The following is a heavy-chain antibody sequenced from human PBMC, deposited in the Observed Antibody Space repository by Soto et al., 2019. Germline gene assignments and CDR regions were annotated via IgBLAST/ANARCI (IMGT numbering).Heavy chain of an antibody. V-gene: IGHV3-43*01. Sequence: PGGSLRLSCAASGFTFDDYSTHGGRQAPGKGLEWVSLISWDGRSTYYADSVKGRFTISRDNSKNSLYLQMNSLTTEDTAFYYCGKDGAVSDYTYLDYWGQGALVTVSS. J-gene: IGHJ4*02. CDR2: ISWDGRST. CDR1: GFTFDDYS. CDR3: GKDGAVSDYTYLDY. D-gene: IGHD4-17*01.